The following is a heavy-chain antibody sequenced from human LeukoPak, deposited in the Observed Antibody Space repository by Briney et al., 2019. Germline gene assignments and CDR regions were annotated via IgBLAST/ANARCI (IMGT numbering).Heavy chain of an antibody. CDR2: ISGSGDST. CDR3: SRAAMVRGVDYFDY. J-gene: IGHJ4*02. Sequence: GGSLRLSCAASGFTFSSYSMAWVRQAPGKGLDWVSIISGSGDSTYFADSVKGRFTISRDNSKNTLFLQMNSLRAEDTAVYYCSRAAMVRGVDYFDYWGQGTLVTVSS. CDR1: GFTFSSYS. D-gene: IGHD3-10*01. V-gene: IGHV3-23*01.